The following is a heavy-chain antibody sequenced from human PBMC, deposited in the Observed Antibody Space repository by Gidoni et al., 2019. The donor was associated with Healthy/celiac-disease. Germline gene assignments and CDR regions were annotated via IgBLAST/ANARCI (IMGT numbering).Heavy chain of an antibody. V-gene: IGHV4-31*03. CDR1: GGSISSGGYY. D-gene: IGHD3-10*01. J-gene: IGHJ5*02. CDR3: ARAPGITMVRGAPGWFDP. Sequence: QVQLQESGPGLVKPSQTLSLTCTVSGGSISSGGYYWSWIRQHPGKGLEWIGYIYYSGSTYYNPSLKSRVTISVDTSKNQFSLKLSSVTAADTAVYYCARAPGITMVRGAPGWFDPWGQGTLVTVSS. CDR2: IYYSGST.